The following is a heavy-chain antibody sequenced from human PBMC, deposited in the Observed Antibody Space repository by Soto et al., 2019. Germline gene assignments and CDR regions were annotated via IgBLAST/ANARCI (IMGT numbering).Heavy chain of an antibody. J-gene: IGHJ6*02. CDR2: IIDSGGST. Sequence: AGGALRLSCAASGFTLSRCALGLGRQAPWKGLEWVSDIIDSGGSTYYADSVKGRFTISRDNSKSTLYLQMNSLRAEDTALYYCAKGRSYYYYYGVDVWGQGTTVTVSS. V-gene: IGHV3-23*01. CDR3: AKGRSYYYYYGVDV. CDR1: GFTLSRCA.